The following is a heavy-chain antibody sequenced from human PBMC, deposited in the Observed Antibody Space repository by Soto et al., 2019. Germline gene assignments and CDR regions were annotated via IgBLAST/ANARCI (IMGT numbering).Heavy chain of an antibody. CDR1: GFTLTNEN. D-gene: IGHD3-22*01. V-gene: IGHV3-21*06. CDR3: ARDPPLSMIVVVGVDDF. CDR2: ISSRSTFI. J-gene: IGHJ4*02. Sequence: GGSLRLSCTVLGFTLTNENMNWVRQAPGKGLECVSSISSRSTFINYADSVKGRFTISRDNDKGLVYLQMNSLRAEDTAVYYCARDPPLSMIVVVGVDDFWGQGTLVIVYS.